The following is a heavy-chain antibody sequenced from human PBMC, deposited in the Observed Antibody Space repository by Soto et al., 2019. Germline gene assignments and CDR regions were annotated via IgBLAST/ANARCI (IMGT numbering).Heavy chain of an antibody. CDR2: IIPIFGTA. V-gene: IGHV1-69*12. D-gene: IGHD2-15*01. Sequence: QVQLVQSGAEVKKPGSSVKVSCKASGGTFSSYAISWLRQAPGQGLEWMGGIIPIFGTANYPQKFQGRVTITADESTSTAYMELSSLRSEDTAVYYCARERVVAATKGGNWFDPWGQGTLVTVSS. J-gene: IGHJ5*02. CDR1: GGTFSSYA. CDR3: ARERVVAATKGGNWFDP.